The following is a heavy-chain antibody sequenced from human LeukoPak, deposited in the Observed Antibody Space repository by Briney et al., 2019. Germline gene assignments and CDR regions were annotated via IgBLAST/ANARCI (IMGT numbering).Heavy chain of an antibody. CDR2: IYYSGST. J-gene: IGHJ4*02. V-gene: IGHV4-31*11. D-gene: IGHD3-10*01. CDR1: GGSFSGYY. Sequence: SETLSLTCAVYGGSFSGYYWSWIRQHPGKGLEWIGYIYYSGSTYYNPSLKSRVTISVDTSKNQFSLKLSSVTAADTAVYYCARVGGAKLVSYYFDYWGQGTLVTVSS. CDR3: ARVGGAKLVSYYFDY.